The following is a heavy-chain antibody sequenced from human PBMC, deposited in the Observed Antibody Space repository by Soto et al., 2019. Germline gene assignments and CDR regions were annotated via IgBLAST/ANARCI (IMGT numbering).Heavy chain of an antibody. CDR1: GGSFSSYA. D-gene: IGHD3-22*01. Sequence: SVKVSCKASGGSFSSYAISWVRQAPGQGLEWVGGIIPIFGTANYAQKFQGRVTITADESTSTAYMELSSLRSEDTAVYYCARLPDYYDSSGSFGYWGQGTLVTVSS. J-gene: IGHJ4*02. CDR3: ARLPDYYDSSGSFGY. V-gene: IGHV1-69*13. CDR2: IIPIFGTA.